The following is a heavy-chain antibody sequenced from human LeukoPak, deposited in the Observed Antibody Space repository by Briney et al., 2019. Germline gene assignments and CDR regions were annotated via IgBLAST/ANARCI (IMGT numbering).Heavy chain of an antibody. D-gene: IGHD4-11*01. Sequence: SQTLSLTCIVSGGSIRSGDSYWSWIRQPRGEGLEWIGYIYHSASIFYNPTLKSRLTKSIDTSKNQFSLKLSSVTAADTAVYYCARDGSNWSNDYYHGVDVWGQGTTVTVSS. CDR1: GGSIRSGDSY. CDR2: IYHSASI. CDR3: ARDGSNWSNDYYHGVDV. V-gene: IGHV4-30-4*01. J-gene: IGHJ6*02.